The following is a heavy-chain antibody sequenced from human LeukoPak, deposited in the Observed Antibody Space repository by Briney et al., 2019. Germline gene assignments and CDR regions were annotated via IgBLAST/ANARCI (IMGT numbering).Heavy chain of an antibody. CDR2: ISAYNGNT. D-gene: IGHD6-19*01. CDR3: ARGLSGWYIGDY. Sequence: ASAKVSCKASGYTFASYGISWVRQAPGQGLEWMGWISAYNGNTNYAQKLQGRVTMTTDTSTSTAYMELRSLRSDDTAVYYCARGLSGWYIGDYWGQGTLVTVSS. CDR1: GYTFASYG. J-gene: IGHJ4*02. V-gene: IGHV1-18*01.